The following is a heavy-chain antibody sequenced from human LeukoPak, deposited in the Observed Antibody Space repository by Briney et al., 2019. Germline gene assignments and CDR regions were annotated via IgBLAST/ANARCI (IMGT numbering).Heavy chain of an antibody. CDR1: GGSFSGYY. CDR3: ARVPAAFLFYYYYYMDV. D-gene: IGHD2-2*01. Sequence: PSETLSLTCAVYGGSFSGYYWSWIRQPPGKGLEWSGEINHSGSTNYNPSLKSRVTISVDTSKNQFSLKLSSVTAADTAVYYCARVPAAFLFYYYYYMDVWGKGTTVTVSS. CDR2: INHSGST. V-gene: IGHV4-34*01. J-gene: IGHJ6*03.